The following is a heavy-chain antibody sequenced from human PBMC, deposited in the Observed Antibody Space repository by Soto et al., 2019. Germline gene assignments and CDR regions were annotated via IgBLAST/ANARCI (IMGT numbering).Heavy chain of an antibody. CDR3: ARGQEGVVATH. CDR2: IKDGGIT. V-gene: IGHV4-34*01. J-gene: IGHJ4*02. Sequence: QVQLQQWGAGLLKPSETLSLTCSVNGGSFTGYYWSWVRHPPGKGLEWIGEIKDGGITNYSPSLSSRVTIAADTSRRQLSLKVTSVTAADTAVYYCARGQEGVVATHWDQGSLVTISS. CDR1: GGSFTGYY. D-gene: IGHD2-15*01.